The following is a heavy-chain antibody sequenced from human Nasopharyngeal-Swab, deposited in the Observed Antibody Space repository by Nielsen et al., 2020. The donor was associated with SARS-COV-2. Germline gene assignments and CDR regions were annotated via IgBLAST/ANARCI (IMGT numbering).Heavy chain of an antibody. CDR2: IHYTGKT. J-gene: IGHJ3*01. CDR3: AREVINQAVSDAFDF. V-gene: IGHV4-31*03. D-gene: IGHD3-16*02. CDR1: GGSISSDNYF. Sequence: SETLSLTCTVSGGSISSDNYFWSWIRQRPGKGLEWIGYIHYTGKTYYSPSLESRLTISLDTSRNQFSLMLRSVTAADTAVYYCAREVINQAVSDAFDFWGQGTMVTVSS.